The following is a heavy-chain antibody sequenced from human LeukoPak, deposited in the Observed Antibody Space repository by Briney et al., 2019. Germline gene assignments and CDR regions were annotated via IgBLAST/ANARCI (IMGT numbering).Heavy chain of an antibody. V-gene: IGHV3-30*18. Sequence: GGSLRLSCAASGFTFRSYGMHWVRQAPGKGLEWVAVISYDGSNKYYADSVKGRFTISRDNSKNTLYLQMNSLRAEDTAVYYCAKDRGSGSYYIFDYWGQGTLVTVSS. CDR1: GFTFRSYG. J-gene: IGHJ4*02. D-gene: IGHD3-10*01. CDR3: AKDRGSGSYYIFDY. CDR2: ISYDGSNK.